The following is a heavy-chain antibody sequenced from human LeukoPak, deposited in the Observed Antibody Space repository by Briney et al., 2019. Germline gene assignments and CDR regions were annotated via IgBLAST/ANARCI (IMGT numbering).Heavy chain of an antibody. CDR1: GFTFSSSAM. CDR3: ARSKAHLSTSWYGTWFDP. CDR2: MYHSGDT. Sequence: GSLRLSCAASGFTFSSSAMNWVRQAPGKGLEWIGSMYHSGDTYYNPSLKSRVTISVDTSKNQLSLKLSSVTAADTAVYYCARSKAHLSTSWYGTWFDPWGQGTLVTVSS. J-gene: IGHJ5*02. D-gene: IGHD2-2*01. V-gene: IGHV4-38-2*01.